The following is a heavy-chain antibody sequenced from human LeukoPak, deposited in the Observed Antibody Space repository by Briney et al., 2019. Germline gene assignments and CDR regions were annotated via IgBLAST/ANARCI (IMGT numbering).Heavy chain of an antibody. D-gene: IGHD6-13*01. CDR1: GYTFTSYD. Sequence: ASVKVSRKASGYTFTSYDINWVRQATGQGLEWMGWMNPNSGNTGYAQKFQGRVTITRNTSISTAYMELSSLRSEDTAVYYCARGLGAAAGSFDYWGQGTLVTVSS. J-gene: IGHJ4*02. V-gene: IGHV1-8*03. CDR2: MNPNSGNT. CDR3: ARGLGAAAGSFDY.